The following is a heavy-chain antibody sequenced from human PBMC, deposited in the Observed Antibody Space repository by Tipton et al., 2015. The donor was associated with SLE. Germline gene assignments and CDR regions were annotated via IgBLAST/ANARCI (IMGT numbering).Heavy chain of an antibody. V-gene: IGHV4-34*01. J-gene: IGHJ6*02. CDR3: AREERIAAAGRLYYYYAMDV. CDR1: GGSFSGYY. Sequence: TLSLTCAVYGGSFSGYYWSWIRQPPGKGLEWIGEINHSGRTNYNPSLKSRVTISVDTSKNQFSLKLSSVTAADTAVYYCAREERIAAAGRLYYYYAMDVWGQGTTVTVSS. CDR2: INHSGRT. D-gene: IGHD6-13*01.